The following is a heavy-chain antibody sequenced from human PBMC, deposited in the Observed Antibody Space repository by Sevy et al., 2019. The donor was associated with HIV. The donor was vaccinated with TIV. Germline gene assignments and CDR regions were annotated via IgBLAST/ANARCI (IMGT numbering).Heavy chain of an antibody. D-gene: IGHD3-22*01. CDR2: IKQDGSEK. CDR1: GFTFSSYW. V-gene: IGHV3-7*01. J-gene: IGHJ6*02. Sequence: GGSLRLSCAASGFTFSSYWMSWVRQAPGKGLEWVANIKQDGSEKYYVDSVKGRFTISRDNAKNSLYLQMNSLRAEDTAVYYCATSLWHYYDSSGYYWGYYGMDVWGRGTTVTVSS. CDR3: ATSLWHYYDSSGYYWGYYGMDV.